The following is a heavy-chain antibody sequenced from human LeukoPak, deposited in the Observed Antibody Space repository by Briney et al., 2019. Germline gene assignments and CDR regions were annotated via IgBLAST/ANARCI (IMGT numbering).Heavy chain of an antibody. CDR1: GFTFSSYG. J-gene: IGHJ5*02. CDR2: IWYDGSNK. CDR3: AKDSDLSSSTWFDP. V-gene: IGHV3-33*06. D-gene: IGHD6-6*01. Sequence: QPGRSLRLSCAASGFTFSSYGMHWVRPAPGKGLGWVAVIWYDGSNKYYADSVKGRFTISRDNSKNTLYLQMNSLRAEDTAVYYCAKDSDLSSSTWFDPWGQGTLVTVSS.